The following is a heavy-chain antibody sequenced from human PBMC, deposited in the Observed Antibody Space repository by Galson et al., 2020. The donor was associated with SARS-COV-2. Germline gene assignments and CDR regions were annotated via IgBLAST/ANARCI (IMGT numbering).Heavy chain of an antibody. CDR1: GGSFSGYY. CDR2: INHSGST. D-gene: IGHD4-17*01. V-gene: IGHV4-34*01. Sequence: SETLSLTCAVYGGSFSGYYWRWIRQPPGKGLEWIGEINHSGSTNYNPSLKSRVTISVDTSKNQFSLKLSSVTAADTAVYYCARDRTVTTIYYYYGMDVWGQGTTVTVSS. CDR3: ARDRTVTTIYYYYGMDV. J-gene: IGHJ6*02.